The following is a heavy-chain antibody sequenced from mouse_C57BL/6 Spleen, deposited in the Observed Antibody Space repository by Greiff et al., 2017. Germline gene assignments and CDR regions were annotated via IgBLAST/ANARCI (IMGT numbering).Heavy chain of an antibody. CDR1: GYTFTSYD. Sequence: VQLQQSGPELVKPGASVKLSCKASGYTFTSYDINWVQQRPGKGLEWIGWIYPRDGSTKYNEKFKGKATLTVDTSSSTAYMELHSLTSEDSAVYFCARNYDGHYFDYWGQGTTLTVSS. CDR3: ARNYDGHYFDY. V-gene: IGHV1-85*01. D-gene: IGHD2-3*01. CDR2: IYPRDGST. J-gene: IGHJ2*01.